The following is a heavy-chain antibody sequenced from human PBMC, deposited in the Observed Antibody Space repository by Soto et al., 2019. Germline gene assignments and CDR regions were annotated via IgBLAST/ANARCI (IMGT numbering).Heavy chain of an antibody. Sequence: KTSETLSLTCTFSCGAISSSDYYWGWIRRPPGKGLEWIGSISYGGSTYHNPSLRSRVTISVDTSKSQFSLDLTSVTAADTAVYYCARHRRETGTYAQPLDYWGQGTLVTVSS. CDR3: ARHRRETGTYAQPLDY. CDR2: ISYGGST. D-gene: IGHD1-1*01. J-gene: IGHJ4*02. V-gene: IGHV4-39*01. CDR1: CGAISSSDYY.